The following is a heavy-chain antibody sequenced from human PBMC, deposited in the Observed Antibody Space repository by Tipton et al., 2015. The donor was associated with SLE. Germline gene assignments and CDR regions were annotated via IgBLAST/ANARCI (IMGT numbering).Heavy chain of an antibody. J-gene: IGHJ4*02. CDR2: IYYSGST. V-gene: IGHV4-59*01. CDR1: GFTFGDYA. CDR3: ARGDYFDY. Sequence: LRLSCTASGFTFGDYAMSWFRQAPGKGLEWIGYIYYSGSTNYNPSLKSRVTISVDTSKNQFSLKLSSVTAADTAVYYCARGDYFDYWGQGTLVTVSS.